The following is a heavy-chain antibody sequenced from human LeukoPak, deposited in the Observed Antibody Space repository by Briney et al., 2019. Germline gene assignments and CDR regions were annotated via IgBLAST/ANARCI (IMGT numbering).Heavy chain of an antibody. D-gene: IGHD5-24*01. J-gene: IGHJ4*02. CDR2: MNPNSGNT. CDR3: ARGAVEMATIGNY. CDR1: GYTFTSYD. Sequence: ASVKVSCKASGYTFTSYDINWVRQATGQGLEWVGWMNPNSGNTGYAQKFQGRVTMTRNTSISTAYMELSSLRSEDTAVYYCARGAVEMATIGNYWGQGTLVTVSS. V-gene: IGHV1-8*01.